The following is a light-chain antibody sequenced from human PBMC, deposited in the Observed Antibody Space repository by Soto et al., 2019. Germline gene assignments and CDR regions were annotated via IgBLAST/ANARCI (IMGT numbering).Light chain of an antibody. CDR1: QSLLDSDDGNTY. V-gene: IGKV2-40*01. CDR3: MQRIEFPIT. CDR2: ILS. Sequence: DLVMPQTPLSLPVTPGEPVSISCRSSQSLLDSDDGNTYLDWYLQKPGQSPQLLMYILSYRAPGVPDRFSGSRSGTDFTLKISRVEAEDVGVYYCMQRIEFPITFGHGTRLQIK. J-gene: IGKJ5*01.